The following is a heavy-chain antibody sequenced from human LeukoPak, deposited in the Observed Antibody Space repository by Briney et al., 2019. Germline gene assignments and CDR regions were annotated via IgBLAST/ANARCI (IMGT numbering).Heavy chain of an antibody. J-gene: IGHJ4*02. Sequence: PSETLSLTCTVSGVPISSGSYYWGWIRQPPGRGLEWIGSLYYSGNTYYNPSLNGRVTISVDTSKNQFSLRLSSVTAADRAVYYCARQVGHTALDYWGQGSQVTVSS. V-gene: IGHV4-39*01. CDR3: ARQVGHTALDY. CDR2: LYYSGNT. CDR1: GVPISSGSYY. D-gene: IGHD5-18*01.